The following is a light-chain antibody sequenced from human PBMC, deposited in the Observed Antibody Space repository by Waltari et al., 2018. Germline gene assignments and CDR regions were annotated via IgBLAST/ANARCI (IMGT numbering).Light chain of an antibody. V-gene: IGLV4-69*01. CDR2: VNSDGTH. Sequence: QPVLTQSPSASASLGASVKLTCTLSSEFSSYAVVGHQQQPEKGPRYLMKVNSDGTHTKGDGIPDRFSRSSSGAERYLTLSSLQSDDEADYYCQTWGTGVQWVFGGGSKVTVL. CDR1: SEFSSYA. J-gene: IGLJ3*02. CDR3: QTWGTGVQWV.